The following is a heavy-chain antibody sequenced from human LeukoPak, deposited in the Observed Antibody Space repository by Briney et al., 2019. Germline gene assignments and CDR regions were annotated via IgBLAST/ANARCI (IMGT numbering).Heavy chain of an antibody. D-gene: IGHD3-22*01. CDR3: ARDPYFYYSSGYY. V-gene: IGHV4-39*07. Sequence: SETLSLTCTVSGGSISSSNYYWGWIRQPPGKGLEWIGSIYYSGSTYYNPSLKSRVTISVDTSKNQFSLKLSSVTAADTAVYFCARDPYFYYSSGYYLGQGTLVTVSS. CDR2: IYYSGST. CDR1: GGSISSSNYY. J-gene: IGHJ4*02.